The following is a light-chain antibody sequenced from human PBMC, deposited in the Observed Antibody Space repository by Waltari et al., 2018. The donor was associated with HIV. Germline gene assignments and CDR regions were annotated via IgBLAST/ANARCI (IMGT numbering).Light chain of an antibody. CDR3: MQALQTPLT. V-gene: IGKV2-28*01. J-gene: IGKJ5*01. CDR1: QSLLHSHGYNY. CDR2: LGS. Sequence: DIVMTQSPLSLPVTPGEPASISCRSSQSLLHSHGYNYLDWYLQKPGQSPQLLIYLGSNRASGVPYGFSGSGPGTDFPLKISRVEAKYVGVYYFMQALQTPLTFGQGTRLEIK.